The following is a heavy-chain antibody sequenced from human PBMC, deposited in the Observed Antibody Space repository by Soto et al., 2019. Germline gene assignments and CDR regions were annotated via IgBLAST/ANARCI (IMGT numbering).Heavy chain of an antibody. V-gene: IGHV3-23*01. CDR3: AKSTSKYQLLFRSNYYGMDV. CDR2: ISGSGGST. J-gene: IGHJ6*02. Sequence: EVQLLESGGGLVQPGGSLRLSCAASGFTFSSYAMSWVRQAPGKGLEWVSAISGSGGSTYYADSVKGRFTISRDNSKNTLYLQMNSLRAEDKGGYYCAKSTSKYQLLFRSNYYGMDVWGQGTTVTVSS. CDR1: GFTFSSYA. D-gene: IGHD2-2*01.